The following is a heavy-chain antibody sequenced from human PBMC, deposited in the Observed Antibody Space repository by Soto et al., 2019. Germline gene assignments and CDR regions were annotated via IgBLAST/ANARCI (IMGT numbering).Heavy chain of an antibody. CDR3: AKVPVGATGRFDY. CDR1: GFTFSNYA. V-gene: IGHV3-23*01. J-gene: IGHJ4*02. Sequence: GGSLRLSCVVSGFTFSNYAMSWVRQAPGKGLAWVSAISGSGGSTYYADSVKGRFTISRDNSKNTLYLQMNSLRAEDTALYYCAKVPVGATGRFDYWGQGTLVTVSS. D-gene: IGHD1-26*01. CDR2: ISGSGGST.